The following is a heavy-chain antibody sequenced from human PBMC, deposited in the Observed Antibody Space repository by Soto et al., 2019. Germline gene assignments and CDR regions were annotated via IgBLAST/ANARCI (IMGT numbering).Heavy chain of an antibody. Sequence: ASVKVSCKASGYTFTSYGISWVRQAPGQRLEWMGWINAGNGNTKYSQKFQGRVTITRDTSASTAYMELSSLRSEDTAVYYCARSSLYSYYYYYMDVWGKGTTVTVSS. CDR2: INAGNGNT. CDR1: GYTFTSYG. V-gene: IGHV1-3*01. J-gene: IGHJ6*03. CDR3: ARSSLYSYYYYYMDV. D-gene: IGHD5-12*01.